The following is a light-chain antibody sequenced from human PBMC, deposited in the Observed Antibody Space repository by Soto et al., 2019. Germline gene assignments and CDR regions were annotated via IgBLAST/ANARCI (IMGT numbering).Light chain of an antibody. Sequence: EIVMTQSPDTLSVSPGERATLSCRASQSIKSNLAWYQQKPGQAPRLLIYAASTRATGIPARFSGSGFGTEFTLTIISLQSEDFAVYYCQQFHNLITFGQGTRLE. CDR3: QQFHNLIT. CDR2: AAS. V-gene: IGKV3-15*01. J-gene: IGKJ5*01. CDR1: QSIKSN.